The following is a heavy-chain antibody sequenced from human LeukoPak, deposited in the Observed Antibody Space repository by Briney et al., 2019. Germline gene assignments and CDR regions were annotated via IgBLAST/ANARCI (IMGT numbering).Heavy chain of an antibody. Sequence: PGGSLRLSCAASGFTFSSYSMNWVRQAPGKGLEWVSYISSSSSTIDYADSVKGRFTISRDNAKNSLYLQMNSLRAEDTAVYYCASLEDWFDYWGQGTLVTVSS. J-gene: IGHJ4*02. D-gene: IGHD3/OR15-3a*01. CDR1: GFTFSSYS. V-gene: IGHV3-48*01. CDR3: ASLEDWFDY. CDR2: ISSSSSTI.